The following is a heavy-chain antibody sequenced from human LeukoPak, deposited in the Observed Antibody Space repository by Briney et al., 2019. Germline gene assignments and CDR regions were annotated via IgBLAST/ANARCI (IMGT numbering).Heavy chain of an antibody. CDR3: ARYGSGSYSDDHFQH. CDR2: IYYSGST. Sequence: SETLYLTCTVSGGSISGYYWSWIRQPPGRGLEWIGFIYYSGSTKYNPSLKSRVTISVDTSKNQFSLKLTSVTAADTAVYYCARYGSGSYSDDHFQHWGQGTLVTVSS. CDR1: GGSISGYY. V-gene: IGHV4-59*08. D-gene: IGHD3-10*01. J-gene: IGHJ1*01.